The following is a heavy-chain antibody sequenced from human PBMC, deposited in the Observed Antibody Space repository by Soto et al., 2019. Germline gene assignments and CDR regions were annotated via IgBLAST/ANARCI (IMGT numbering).Heavy chain of an antibody. CDR2: IDPSDSYI. J-gene: IGHJ6*02. D-gene: IGHD3-16*01. Sequence: KISCKGSGYSFTKYWISWVRQMPGKGLEWMGRIDPSDSYINYSPSFQGHVTISADKSINTAYLQWSSLRASDTAIYYCARHYICRGGDCYYYGMDVWGQGTTVTVSS. CDR3: ARHYICRGGDCYYYGMDV. V-gene: IGHV5-10-1*01. CDR1: GYSFTKYW.